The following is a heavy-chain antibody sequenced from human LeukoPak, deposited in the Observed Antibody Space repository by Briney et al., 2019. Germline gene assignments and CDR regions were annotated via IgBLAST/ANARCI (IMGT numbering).Heavy chain of an antibody. V-gene: IGHV4-59*01. J-gene: IGHJ3*02. Sequence: PSETLSLTWIVSGGSISSYYWDWIRQPPGKGLEWIGYISNSGSPKYNPSLKSRVTISMDTSKNQFSLKLNSVTAADTAVYYCARDRMTGASLDTFDIWGQGTMVTVS. CDR3: ARDRMTGASLDTFDI. D-gene: IGHD3-9*01. CDR2: ISNSGSP. CDR1: GGSISSYY.